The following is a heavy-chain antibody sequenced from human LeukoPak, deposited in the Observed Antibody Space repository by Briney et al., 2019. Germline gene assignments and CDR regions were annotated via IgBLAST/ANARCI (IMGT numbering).Heavy chain of an antibody. Sequence: PGGSLTLSCAASGFTFRKDWMSWVRRATGKGGEWVVRIKTKNDGGIRNYAEAVKGNFKIQREESTKTVNQQMDSRETEDTSVYYCTTEASASRDYYGMDVWGQGTTVTVSS. CDR3: TTEASASRDYYGMDV. CDR1: GFTFRKDW. J-gene: IGHJ6*02. V-gene: IGHV3-15*01. CDR2: IKTKNDGGIR. D-gene: IGHD3-10*01.